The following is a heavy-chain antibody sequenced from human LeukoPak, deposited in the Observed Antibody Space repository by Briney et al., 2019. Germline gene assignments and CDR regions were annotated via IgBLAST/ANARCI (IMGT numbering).Heavy chain of an antibody. V-gene: IGHV3-7*01. J-gene: IGHJ5*02. D-gene: IGHD2-2*02. CDR3: ARDPLGYCSSTSCYTRSP. CDR2: IKQDGSEK. CDR1: GDSISSRGYY. Sequence: TSETLSLTCTVSGDSISSRGYYWSWIRQHPGKGLEWVANIKQDGSEKYYVDSVKGRFTISRDNAKNSLYLQMNSLRAEDTAVYYCARDPLGYCSSTSCYTRSPGGEGTLVTVSS.